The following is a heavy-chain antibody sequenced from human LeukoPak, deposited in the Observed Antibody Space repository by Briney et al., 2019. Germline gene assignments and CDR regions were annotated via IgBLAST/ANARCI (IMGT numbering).Heavy chain of an antibody. V-gene: IGHV4-39*07. Sequence: SETLSLTCTVSGGSISSSSYYWGWIRQPPGKGLEWIGSIYYSGSTYYNPSLKSRVTISVDTSKNQFSLKLSSVTAADTAVYYCARDYSSSLDWFDPWGQGTLVTVSS. CDR3: ARDYSSSLDWFDP. J-gene: IGHJ5*02. CDR2: IYYSGST. D-gene: IGHD6-13*01. CDR1: GGSISSSSYY.